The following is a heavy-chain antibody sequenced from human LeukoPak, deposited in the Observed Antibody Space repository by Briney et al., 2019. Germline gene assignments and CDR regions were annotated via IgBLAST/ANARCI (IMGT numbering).Heavy chain of an antibody. V-gene: IGHV3-23*01. J-gene: IGHJ4*02. Sequence: GGSLRLSCAASGFTFSSHAMHWVRQAPGKGLEWVSDISGSGGSTYYADSVKGRFTVSRDNSKNTLYLQVSSLRAEDTAVYYCAKPTWGDGDSSGWSAFDYWGQGTLVTVSS. CDR2: ISGSGGST. CDR3: AKPTWGDGDSSGWSAFDY. D-gene: IGHD6-19*01. CDR1: GFTFSSHA.